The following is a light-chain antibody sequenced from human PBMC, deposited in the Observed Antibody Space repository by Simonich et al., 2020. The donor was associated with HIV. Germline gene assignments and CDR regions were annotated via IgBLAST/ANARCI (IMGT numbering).Light chain of an antibody. CDR3: SSYTSSSTLV. Sequence: QSALTQPPSASGSPGQSVTISCTGTSSAVGGYNYVSWYQQTPGKAPKRMIYDFSKRPTGVSNRFSGSKSGNTASLTISGLQAEDEADYYCSSYTSSSTLVFGTGTKVTVL. CDR2: DFS. CDR1: SSAVGGYNY. J-gene: IGLJ1*01. V-gene: IGLV2-14*03.